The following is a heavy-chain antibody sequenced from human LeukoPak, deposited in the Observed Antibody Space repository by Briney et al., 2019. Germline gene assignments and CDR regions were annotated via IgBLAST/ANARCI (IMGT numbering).Heavy chain of an antibody. D-gene: IGHD2-8*01. CDR3: ARDLRDCTNGICYPSIDY. J-gene: IGHJ4*02. CDR1: GFTFSSYG. V-gene: IGHV3-33*01. CDR2: IWYDGSDK. Sequence: GGSLRLSCAASGFTFSSYGMHWVRQAPGKGLEWVAVIWYDGSDKFYADSVKGRFTISRDNSKNTLYLQMNSLRAEDTAVYYCARDLRDCTNGICYPSIDYWGQGTLVIVSS.